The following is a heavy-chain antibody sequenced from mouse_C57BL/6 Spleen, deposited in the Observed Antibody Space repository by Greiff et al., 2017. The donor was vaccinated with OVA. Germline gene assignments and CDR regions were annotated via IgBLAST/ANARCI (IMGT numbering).Heavy chain of an antibody. Sequence: QVQLQPSWAELVKPGASVKLSCKASGYTFTSYWMHWVKQRPGQGLEWIGMIHPNSGSTNYNEKFKSKATLTVDKSSSTAYMQLSSLTSEYSAVYYCARQGLTGHYFDYWGQGTTLTVSS. J-gene: IGHJ2*01. CDR2: IHPNSGST. CDR3: ARQGLTGHYFDY. D-gene: IGHD4-1*01. V-gene: IGHV1-64*01. CDR1: GYTFTSYW.